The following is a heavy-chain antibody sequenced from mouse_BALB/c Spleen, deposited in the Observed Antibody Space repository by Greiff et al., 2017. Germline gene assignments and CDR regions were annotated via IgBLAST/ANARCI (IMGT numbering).Heavy chain of an antibody. Sequence: VKLMESGAELAKPGASVKMSCKASGYTFTSYWMHWVKQRPGQGLEWIGYINPSTGYTEYNQKFKDKATLTADKSSSTAYMQLSSLTSEDSAVYYCASGRYDSAMDYWGQGTSVTVSS. D-gene: IGHD2-14*01. CDR2: INPSTGYT. J-gene: IGHJ4*01. CDR3: ASGRYDSAMDY. CDR1: GYTFTSYW. V-gene: IGHV1-7*01.